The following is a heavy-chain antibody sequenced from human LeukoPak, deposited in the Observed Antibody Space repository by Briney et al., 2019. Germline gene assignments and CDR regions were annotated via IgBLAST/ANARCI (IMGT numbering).Heavy chain of an antibody. CDR1: GGSISSGSYY. V-gene: IGHV4-61*02. D-gene: IGHD6-6*01. CDR3: ARGASSSSAIGYYYYYMDV. Sequence: SETLSLTCTVSGGSISSGSYYWSWIRQPAGKGLEWIGRIYTSGSINYNPSLKSRVTISVDTSKNQFSLNLSSVTAADTAVYYCARGASSSSAIGYYYYYMDVWGKGTTVTVSS. J-gene: IGHJ6*03. CDR2: IYTSGSI.